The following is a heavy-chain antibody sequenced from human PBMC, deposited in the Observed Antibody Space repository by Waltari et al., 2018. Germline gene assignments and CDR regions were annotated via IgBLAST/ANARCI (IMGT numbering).Heavy chain of an antibody. CDR1: GDSIRRDFY. CDR2: RIHGGRT. CDR3: ARDMVQGENGMDV. Sequence: QVQLQESGPGLVKSSETLPLTCAISGDSIRRDFYWGWIRQPPGKGLEWIGSRIHGGRTYYNPALKSRVTMIIDTSKSQFALRLSSVTAADTAVYYCARDMVQGENGMDVWGQGTTVIVSS. J-gene: IGHJ6*02. V-gene: IGHV4-38-2*02. D-gene: IGHD3-10*01.